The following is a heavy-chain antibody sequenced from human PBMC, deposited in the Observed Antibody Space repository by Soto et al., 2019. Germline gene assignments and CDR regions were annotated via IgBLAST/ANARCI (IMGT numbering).Heavy chain of an antibody. D-gene: IGHD3-22*01. CDR1: GASISTDY. J-gene: IGHJ5*02. Sequence: QVQLQESGPGLVKPSETLSLTCTVSGASISTDYWSWIRQSPGKGLEWLGYIYYGSSINYNPSLKSRVIISVDTSKNQFFLRLSSVTTADTAVYYCARPYYDTTGYGLDPWGQGTLVTVSS. CDR3: ARPYYDTTGYGLDP. CDR2: IYYGSSI. V-gene: IGHV4-59*01.